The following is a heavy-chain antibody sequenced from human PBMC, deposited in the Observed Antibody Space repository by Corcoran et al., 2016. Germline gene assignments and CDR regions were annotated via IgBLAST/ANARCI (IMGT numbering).Heavy chain of an antibody. CDR3: ARLSTLLTGYYGYYFDY. V-gene: IGHV4-34*01. CDR1: GGSFSGYY. CDR2: INHSGST. D-gene: IGHD3-9*01. J-gene: IGHJ4*02. Sequence: QVQLQQWGAGLLKPSETLSLTCAVYGGSFSGYYWSWIRQPPGKGLEWIGEINHSGSTNYNPSLKSRVTISVDTSKNQFSLKLSSVTAADTAVYYCARLSTLLTGYYGYYFDYWGQGTLVTVSS.